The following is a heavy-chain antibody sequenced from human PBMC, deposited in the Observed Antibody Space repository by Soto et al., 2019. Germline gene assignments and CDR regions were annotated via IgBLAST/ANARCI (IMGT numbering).Heavy chain of an antibody. D-gene: IGHD3-3*01. CDR1: GYNFTNYG. J-gene: IGHJ4*02. CDR2: ISGYNGNT. V-gene: IGHV1-18*01. CDR3: ARGGRFAVADTDY. Sequence: QVQLVQSGVEVKKPGASVKVSCKASGYNFTNYGITWERQAPGQGLEWLGWISGYNGNTNYAQKFQGRVTMTTDTSTSTAYMDLRSLRYDDTAVYYCARGGRFAVADTDYWGQGTLLTVSS.